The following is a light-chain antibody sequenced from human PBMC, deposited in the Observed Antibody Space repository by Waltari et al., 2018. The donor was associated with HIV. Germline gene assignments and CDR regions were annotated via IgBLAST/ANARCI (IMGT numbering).Light chain of an antibody. J-gene: IGLJ3*02. CDR3: ASWDDNLGHWV. V-gene: IGLV1-44*01. Sequence: QSVLTQPPSASRTPGQRVLMSCSGNKSNVGNNFVSWFQQVPGGAPKLVISRNDLRPSGVPDRFSGAKSGSSASLAISGLQSDDEADYCCASWDDNLGHWVFGVGTKLTV. CDR2: RND. CDR1: KSNVGNNF.